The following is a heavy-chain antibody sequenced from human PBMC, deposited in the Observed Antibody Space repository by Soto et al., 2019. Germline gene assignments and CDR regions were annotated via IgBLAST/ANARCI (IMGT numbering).Heavy chain of an antibody. CDR2: VISRGDSP. Sequence: EVQLLESGGGLVQPGGSLRLSCAASGFPFSNSAMSWVRRAPGKGLEWVSGVISRGDSPYYADSVKGRFTISRDNSKNTLYLQMNSLTAEDTAVYYCAKNCWTGYPPGGYWGQGTLVTVSS. CDR3: AKNCWTGYPPGGY. V-gene: IGHV3-23*01. D-gene: IGHD3-3*01. J-gene: IGHJ4*02. CDR1: GFPFSNSA.